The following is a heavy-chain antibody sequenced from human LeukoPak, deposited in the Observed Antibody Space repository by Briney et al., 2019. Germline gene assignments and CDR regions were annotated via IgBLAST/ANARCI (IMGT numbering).Heavy chain of an antibody. Sequence: GESLKISCKGSGYSFASYWIGWVRQMPGKGLEWMGIIDPHDSDTRYSPSFQGQVTISAGKSISAAYLQWSSLKASDSAMYYCARVAGSSWYDFDYWGQGTLVTVSS. D-gene: IGHD6-13*01. CDR1: GYSFASYW. V-gene: IGHV5-51*01. CDR3: ARVAGSSWYDFDY. CDR2: IDPHDSDT. J-gene: IGHJ4*02.